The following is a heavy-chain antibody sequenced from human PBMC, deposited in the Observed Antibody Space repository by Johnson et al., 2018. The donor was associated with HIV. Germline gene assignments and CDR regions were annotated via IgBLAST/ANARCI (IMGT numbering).Heavy chain of an antibody. CDR1: GFTFSSYG. D-gene: IGHD1-1*01. V-gene: IGHV3-30*19. CDR2: ISYDGSNK. CDR3: ARDRGGTRGAIDI. J-gene: IGHJ3*02. Sequence: QMQLVESGGGVVHPGRSLRLSCVGSGFTFSSYGMHWVRQAPGKGLDWVAVISYDGSNKYYADSVKGRFTISRDNSKNTLYLQMNSLRAEDTAVYYCARDRGGTRGAIDIWGQGTMVTVSS.